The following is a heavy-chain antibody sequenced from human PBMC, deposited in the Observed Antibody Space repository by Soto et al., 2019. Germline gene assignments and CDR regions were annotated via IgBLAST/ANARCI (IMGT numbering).Heavy chain of an antibody. CDR2: IYYSGET. CDR3: ARAYGGEFLKGSGMGG. Sequence: QVQLQESGPGLVKPSETLSLTCTVSGDSISRYYWSWIRLSPGKGLEWIGYIYYSGETNYNSSVKSRGSISLDRSMGECSRKLCLFTAADPRIYYCARAYGGEFLKGSGMGGWGQGTTVSVSS. D-gene: IGHD3-10*01. CDR1: GDSISRYY. V-gene: IGHV4-59*01. J-gene: IGHJ6*02.